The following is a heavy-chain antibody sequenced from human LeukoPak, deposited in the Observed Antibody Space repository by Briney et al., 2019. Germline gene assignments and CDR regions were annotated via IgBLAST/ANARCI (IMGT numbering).Heavy chain of an antibody. Sequence: PGGSLRLSCAASGYTFDDYAMHWVRQAPGKGLEWVSGISWNSGSIGYADSVKGRFTISRDNAKNSLYLQMNSLRAEDTALYYCAKALSGSYPYYYYDMDVWGQGTTVTVSS. CDR3: AKALSGSYPYYYYDMDV. D-gene: IGHD1-26*01. CDR2: ISWNSGSI. V-gene: IGHV3-9*01. CDR1: GYTFDDYA. J-gene: IGHJ6*02.